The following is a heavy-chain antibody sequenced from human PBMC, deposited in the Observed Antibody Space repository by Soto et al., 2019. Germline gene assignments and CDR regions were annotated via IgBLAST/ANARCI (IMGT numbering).Heavy chain of an antibody. CDR3: ARAAFANLPYFDS. CDR1: GFTFSDFA. D-gene: IGHD3-10*01. CDR2: FGGRDGGP. J-gene: IGHJ4*02. V-gene: IGHV3-23*01. Sequence: EVQVLESGGGLVHPGGSLTLSCAGAGFTFSDFAMNWVRQAPGKGLEWVSAFGGRDGGPNYADSVRGRFTITRDNSMNTVYLQMDSLRADDTAIYYCARAAFANLPYFDSWGPGTLVTVSS.